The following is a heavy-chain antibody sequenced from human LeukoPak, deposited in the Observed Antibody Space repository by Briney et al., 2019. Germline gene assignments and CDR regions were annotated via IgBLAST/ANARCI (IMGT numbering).Heavy chain of an antibody. D-gene: IGHD4-23*01. CDR3: ARGLVTPPRYYYYYMDV. J-gene: IGHJ6*03. V-gene: IGHV1-2*02. CDR2: INPKSGDT. CDR1: GYSFIGYY. Sequence: ASVKVSCKASGYSFIGYYMHWVRQAPGQGLEWMGWINPKSGDTNYAQKFQGRVTMTRDTSISTAYMELSSLRYDDTAVYYCARGLVTPPRYYYYYMDVWGKGTTVTISS.